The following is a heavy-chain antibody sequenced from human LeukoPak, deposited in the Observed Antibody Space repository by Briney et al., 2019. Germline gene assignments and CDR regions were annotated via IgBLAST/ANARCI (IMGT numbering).Heavy chain of an antibody. CDR3: ARAPTTVTPEIDS. V-gene: IGHV4-30-2*01. Sequence: SETLSLTCTVSGSSISSGGYYWSWIRQPPGKGLEWIGYIYHSGSTYYNPSLKSRVTISVDRSKNQFSLKLRSVTAADTAVYYCARAPTTVTPEIDSWGQGTLVTVSS. CDR1: GSSISSGGYY. D-gene: IGHD4-17*01. CDR2: IYHSGST. J-gene: IGHJ4*02.